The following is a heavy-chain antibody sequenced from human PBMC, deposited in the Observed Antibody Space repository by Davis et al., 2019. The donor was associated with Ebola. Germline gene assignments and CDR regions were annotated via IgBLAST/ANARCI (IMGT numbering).Heavy chain of an antibody. Sequence: GESLKISCAASGFTFSDYYMSWIRQAPGKGLEWVSYISSSSSYIYYADSVKGRFTISRDNAKNSLYLQMNSLRAEDTAVYYCARAGLRMDYWGQGTLVTVSS. CDR3: ARAGLRMDY. V-gene: IGHV3-11*06. CDR1: GFTFSDYY. J-gene: IGHJ4*02. D-gene: IGHD4-17*01. CDR2: ISSSSSYI.